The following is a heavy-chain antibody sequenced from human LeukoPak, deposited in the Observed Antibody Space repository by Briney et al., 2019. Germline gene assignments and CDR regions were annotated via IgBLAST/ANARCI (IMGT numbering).Heavy chain of an antibody. CDR1: GYTFTAYY. D-gene: IGHD2-15*01. Sequence: ASVKVSCKASGYTFTAYYMHWVRQAPGQGLEWMGRINPKSGGADYAQKFQGRVTMTRDTSISTAYMDLSRLRSDDTAVYYCARSYCSGGNCNSNCYYYYMDVWGEGTTVTVSS. CDR2: INPKSGGA. CDR3: ARSYCSGGNCNSNCYYYYMDV. J-gene: IGHJ6*03. V-gene: IGHV1-2*06.